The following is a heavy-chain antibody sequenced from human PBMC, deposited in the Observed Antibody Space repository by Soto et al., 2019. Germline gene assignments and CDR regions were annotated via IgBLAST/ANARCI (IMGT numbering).Heavy chain of an antibody. CDR2: ISYDGSNK. CDR3: WVSGPFEY. J-gene: IGHJ4*02. CDR1: GFTFSSYG. V-gene: IGHV3-30*03. Sequence: PGGSLRLSCAASGFTFSSYGMHWVRQAPGKGLEWVAVISYDGSNKYYADSVKGRFTISRDNSKNTLYLQMNSLRAEDTAVYYCWVSGPFEYWGQGTLVTVSS.